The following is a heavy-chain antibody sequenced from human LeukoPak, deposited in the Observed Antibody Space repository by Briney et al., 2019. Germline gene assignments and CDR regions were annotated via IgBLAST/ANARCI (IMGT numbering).Heavy chain of an antibody. J-gene: IGHJ5*02. CDR1: GGSISSYY. CDR3: ARRQSRFDNWFDP. V-gene: IGHV4-4*09. CDR2: IYTSGNT. Sequence: SETLSPTCTVSGGSISSYYWSWIRQSPGKGLEWIGYIYTSGNTNYNPSLESRVTISVDTSKNQFSLKLSSVTAADTAVYYCARRQSRFDNWFDPWGQGTLVTVSS. D-gene: IGHD3-3*01.